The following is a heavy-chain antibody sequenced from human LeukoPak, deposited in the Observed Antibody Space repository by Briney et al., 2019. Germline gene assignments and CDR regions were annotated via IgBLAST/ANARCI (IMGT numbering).Heavy chain of an antibody. CDR2: IIPIFGIA. V-gene: IGHV1-69*04. Sequence: SVKVSCKASGGTSSSYAISWVRQAPGQGLEWMGRIIPIFGIANYAQKFQGRVTITADKSTSTAYMELSSLRSEDTAVYYCARIYDYYYGMDVWGQGTTVTVSS. D-gene: IGHD3-16*01. J-gene: IGHJ6*02. CDR1: GGTSSSYA. CDR3: ARIYDYYYGMDV.